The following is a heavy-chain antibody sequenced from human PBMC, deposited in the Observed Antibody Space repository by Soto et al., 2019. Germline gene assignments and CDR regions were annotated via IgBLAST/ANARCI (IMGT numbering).Heavy chain of an antibody. D-gene: IGHD6-13*01. CDR1: GFTFSSYW. CDR3: AREVGAAAGTFDI. CDR2: IKQDGSEK. J-gene: IGHJ3*02. Sequence: EVQLVESGGGLVQPGGSLRLSCAVSGFTFSSYWMSWVRQAPGKVLEWVANIKQDGSEKYYVDSVKGRFTISRDNAKNSLYLQMNSLRAEDTAVYYCAREVGAAAGTFDIWGQGTMVTVSS. V-gene: IGHV3-7*03.